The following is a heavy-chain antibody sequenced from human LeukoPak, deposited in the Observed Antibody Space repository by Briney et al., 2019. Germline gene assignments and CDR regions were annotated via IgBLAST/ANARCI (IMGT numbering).Heavy chain of an antibody. Sequence: PGGSLRLSCAASEFTFRSYWMHWVRQAPGKGLVWVSHINSDGSTTTYADSVKGRFTISRDNAKNTLYLQMNSLRAEDTAVYYCTRGSPGYGNSWFGYWSQGTLVTVSS. CDR1: EFTFRSYW. D-gene: IGHD6-13*01. V-gene: IGHV3-74*01. CDR3: TRGSPGYGNSWFGY. J-gene: IGHJ4*02. CDR2: INSDGSTT.